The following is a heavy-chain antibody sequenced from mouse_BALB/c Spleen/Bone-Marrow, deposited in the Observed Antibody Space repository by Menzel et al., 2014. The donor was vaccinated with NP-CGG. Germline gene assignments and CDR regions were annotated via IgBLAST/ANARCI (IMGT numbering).Heavy chain of an antibody. V-gene: IGHV1-54*01. J-gene: IGHJ2*01. D-gene: IGHD1-1*01. CDR1: GYAFTNYL. Sequence: VKLVESGAELVRPGTSVKVSCKASGYAFTNYLIEWVKQRPGQGLEWIGVIYPGSGGTNYNEKFRDKATLTADKSSSTAHMQLSSLTSDDSAVYFCARGTTVYYFDYWGQGTTLTVSS. CDR2: IYPGSGGT. CDR3: ARGTTVYYFDY.